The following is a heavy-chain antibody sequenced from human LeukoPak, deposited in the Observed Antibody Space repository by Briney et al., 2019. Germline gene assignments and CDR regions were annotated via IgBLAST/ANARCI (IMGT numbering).Heavy chain of an antibody. CDR2: KNHSGST. V-gene: IGHV4-34*01. J-gene: IGHJ3*02. CDR3: ASRRRGYSYGSGTSNAFDI. Sequence: SETLSLTCAVYGGSLRGYYWSWMRQPPGKGREWIGEKNHSGSTNYNPSLKSRVTISVDTSKNQFSLKLSSVTAADTAVYYCASRRRGYSYGSGTSNAFDIWGQGTMVTVSS. D-gene: IGHD5-18*01. CDR1: GGSLRGYY.